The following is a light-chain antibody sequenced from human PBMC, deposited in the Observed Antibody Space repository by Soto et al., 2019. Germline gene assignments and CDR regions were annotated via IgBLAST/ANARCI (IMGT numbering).Light chain of an antibody. CDR2: GSS. J-gene: IGKJ3*01. V-gene: IGKV1-17*01. CDR1: QDVRND. Sequence: DIQMTQSPSSLSASVGDRVTITCRASQDVRNDLDWYQQKPGKAPKRLIYGSSNWQSGAPARFIGSGSGTEFTLAVTSLHPEDFATYYCLQHHTLPFTFGSGTKVDVK. CDR3: LQHHTLPFT.